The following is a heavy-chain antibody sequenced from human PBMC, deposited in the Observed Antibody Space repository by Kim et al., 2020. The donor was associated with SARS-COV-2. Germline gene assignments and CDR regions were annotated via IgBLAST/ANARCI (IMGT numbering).Heavy chain of an antibody. CDR1: GGSISSYY. J-gene: IGHJ6*02. CDR2: IYTSGST. Sequence: SETLSLTCTVSGGSISSYYWSWIRQPAGKGLEWIGRIYTSGSTNYNPSLKSRVTMSVDTSKNQFSLKLSSVTAADTAVYYCARDNLEWLFQTPHYYYYYGMDVWGQGTTVTVSS. V-gene: IGHV4-4*07. D-gene: IGHD3-3*01. CDR3: ARDNLEWLFQTPHYYYYYGMDV.